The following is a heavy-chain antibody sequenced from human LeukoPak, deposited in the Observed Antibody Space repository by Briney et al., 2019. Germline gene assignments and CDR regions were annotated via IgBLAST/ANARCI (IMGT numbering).Heavy chain of an antibody. CDR3: AREPVEMATTLETKTFDY. D-gene: IGHD5-24*01. Sequence: GGSLRLSCAASGFTFSSYAISWVRQAPGQGLEWMGGIIPIFGIANYAQKFQGRVTITADESTSTAYMELSSLRSEDTAVYYCAREPVEMATTLETKTFDYWGQGTLVTVSS. CDR2: IIPIFGIA. V-gene: IGHV1-69*01. J-gene: IGHJ4*02. CDR1: GFTFSSYA.